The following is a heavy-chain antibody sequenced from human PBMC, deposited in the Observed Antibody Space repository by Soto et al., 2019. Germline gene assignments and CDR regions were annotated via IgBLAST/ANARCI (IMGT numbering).Heavy chain of an antibody. V-gene: IGHV3-30*18. CDR2: ISYDGSSK. Sequence: GGSLRLSCAACGFTFSSYGMHWVRQAPGKGLEWVAVISYDGSSKYYADSVKGRFTISRDNSKNTLYLQMNSLRAEDTAVYYCAKDLIWFGELFQNTYFDYWGQGALVTVSS. J-gene: IGHJ4*02. CDR1: GFTFSSYG. CDR3: AKDLIWFGELFQNTYFDY. D-gene: IGHD3-10*01.